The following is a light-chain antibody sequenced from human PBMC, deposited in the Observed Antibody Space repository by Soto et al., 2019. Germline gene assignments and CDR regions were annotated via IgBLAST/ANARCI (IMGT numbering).Light chain of an antibody. Sequence: QSVLTQPASVSGSPGQSITISCSGTSSDIGSYDHVAWYQQFPGKSPKLIIYAVSGRPSGVSDRFSGSKSGTSASLAITGLQAEDEADYYCQSYDSSLSGYVFGTGTKVTVL. J-gene: IGLJ1*01. CDR3: QSYDSSLSGYV. CDR2: AVS. CDR1: SSDIGSYDH. V-gene: IGLV2-14*03.